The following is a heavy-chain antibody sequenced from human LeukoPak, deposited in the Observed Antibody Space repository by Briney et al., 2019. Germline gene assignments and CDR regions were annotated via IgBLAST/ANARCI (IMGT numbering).Heavy chain of an antibody. J-gene: IGHJ4*02. CDR3: ARGSLLGHYDSSGYSGLDY. CDR2: IYYSGST. V-gene: IGHV4-39*07. Sequence: KPSETLPLTCTVSGGSISSSSYYWGWIRQPPGKGLEWIGSIYYSGSTYYNPSLKSRVTISVDTSKNQFSLRLSSVTAADTAVYYCARGSLLGHYDSSGYSGLDYWGQGTLVTVSS. CDR1: GGSISSSSYY. D-gene: IGHD3-22*01.